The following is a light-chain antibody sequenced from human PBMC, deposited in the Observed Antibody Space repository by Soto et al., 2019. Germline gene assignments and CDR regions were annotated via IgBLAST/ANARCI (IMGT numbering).Light chain of an antibody. Sequence: DIQMTQSPSSLSASVGDRVIITCRASHDIGNKIAWFQQKPDKGPKSQIYGASILQSVVPSKFSGSRSPTDFTLTNTSLQPEDFATYYCQQYHVYPLTFGGGTKLEIK. CDR2: GAS. J-gene: IGKJ4*02. CDR1: HDIGNK. V-gene: IGKV1-16*02. CDR3: QQYHVYPLT.